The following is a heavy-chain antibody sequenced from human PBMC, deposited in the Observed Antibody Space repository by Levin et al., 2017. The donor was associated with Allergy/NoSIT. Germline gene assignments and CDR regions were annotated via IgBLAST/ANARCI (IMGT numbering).Heavy chain of an antibody. Sequence: ASVKVSCKASGYSFIGYDINWVRQATGQGLQWMGWVNPNSGNTDYAQRFQGRVIMTRNTSISTVYMELSSLRSDDTAIYYCARASYGRIYAFDIWGQGTMVTVSS. J-gene: IGHJ3*02. D-gene: IGHD1-26*01. CDR3: ARASYGRIYAFDI. CDR2: VNPNSGNT. CDR1: GYSFIGYD. V-gene: IGHV1-8*01.